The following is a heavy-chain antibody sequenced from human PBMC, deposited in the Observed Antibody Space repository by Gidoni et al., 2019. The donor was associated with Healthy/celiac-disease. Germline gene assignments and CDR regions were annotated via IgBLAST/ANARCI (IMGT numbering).Heavy chain of an antibody. CDR2: IIPIFGTA. V-gene: IGHV1-69*06. J-gene: IGHJ6*02. Sequence: QVQLVQSGAEVKQPGSSVKVSCKASGGTFSSYAISWVRQAPGQGLEWMGGIIPIFGTANYAQKFQGRVTITADKSTSTAYMELSSLRSEDTAVYYCAREEAYCGGDCYFSGMDVWGQGTTVTVSS. CDR1: GGTFSSYA. D-gene: IGHD2-21*01. CDR3: AREEAYCGGDCYFSGMDV.